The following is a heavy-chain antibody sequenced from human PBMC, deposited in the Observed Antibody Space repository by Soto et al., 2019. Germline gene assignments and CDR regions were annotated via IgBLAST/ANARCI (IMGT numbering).Heavy chain of an antibody. Sequence: PGGSLRLPCAAPGFIFSSHSMNWVRQAPGKGLEWVSSISSSTSYIYYADSVKGRFTISRDNAQNSLYLQMNSLRAEDTAVYYCARDTWHSSSWYVGYYMDVWGKGTTVTVSS. V-gene: IGHV3-21*01. D-gene: IGHD6-13*01. CDR1: GFIFSSHS. J-gene: IGHJ6*03. CDR2: ISSSTSYI. CDR3: ARDTWHSSSWYVGYYMDV.